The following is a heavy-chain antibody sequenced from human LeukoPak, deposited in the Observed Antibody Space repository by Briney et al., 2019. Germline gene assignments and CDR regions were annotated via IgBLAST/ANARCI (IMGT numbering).Heavy chain of an antibody. D-gene: IGHD3-22*01. CDR2: ILSDGSKE. CDR1: GFTFSSYG. J-gene: IGHJ5*02. Sequence: PGGSLRLSCAASGFTFSSYGMHWVRQAPGKGLEWVAVILSDGSKEFYTDSVKGRFTISRDNSKNTLYLQMNSLRAEDTAVYYCARDPHYYDSSGPSLWFDPWGQGTLVTVSS. V-gene: IGHV3-33*01. CDR3: ARDPHYYDSSGPSLWFDP.